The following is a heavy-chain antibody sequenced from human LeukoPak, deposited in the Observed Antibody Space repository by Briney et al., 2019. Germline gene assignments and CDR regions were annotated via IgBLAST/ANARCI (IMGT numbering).Heavy chain of an antibody. CDR3: ARRRYFDWYDAFDI. V-gene: IGHV3-11*04. CDR2: IRSSGSMI. CDR1: GFTVSDYY. Sequence: IPGGSLRLSCAASGFTVSDYYMSWIRQAPGKGLEWVSYIRSSGSMIYYADSVKGRFTISRDNAKNSLYLQMNSLRAEDTAVYYCARRRYFDWYDAFDIWGQGTMVTVSS. J-gene: IGHJ3*02. D-gene: IGHD3-9*01.